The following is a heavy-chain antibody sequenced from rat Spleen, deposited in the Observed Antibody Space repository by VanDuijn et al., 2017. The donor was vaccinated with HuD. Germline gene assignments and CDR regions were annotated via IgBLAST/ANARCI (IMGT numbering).Heavy chain of an antibody. CDR2: IWTGGST. CDR3: TRTYGGYTSNWFPY. J-gene: IGHJ3*01. D-gene: IGHD1-11*01. CDR1: GFSLTSYN. Sequence: QVQLKESGPGLVQPSQTLSLTCTVSGFSLTSYNVHWVRQPTGKGLEWMGVIWTGGSTDYNSALKSRLSISRDTSRSQVFLKMNSLQTDDTAIYFCTRTYGGYTSNWFPYWGQGSLVTVSS. V-gene: IGHV2-30*01.